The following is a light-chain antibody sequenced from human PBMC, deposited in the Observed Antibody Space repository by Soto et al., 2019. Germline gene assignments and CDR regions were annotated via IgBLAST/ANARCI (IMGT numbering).Light chain of an antibody. J-gene: IGKJ4*01. Sequence: DIVMTQSPLSLAVTPGEPASIFCRSNQSLLHSPGHNYLDRYLQKSGQSPQLLIYLGSYRASGVADRFSGSGSGTNLTLKITRVEAEDVGIYFCMQTLQIPILTFGGGTKVEIK. CDR2: LGS. V-gene: IGKV2-28*01. CDR3: MQTLQIPILT. CDR1: QSLLHSPGHNY.